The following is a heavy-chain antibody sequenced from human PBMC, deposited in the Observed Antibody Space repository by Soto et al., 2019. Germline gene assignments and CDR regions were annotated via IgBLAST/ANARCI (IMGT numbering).Heavy chain of an antibody. CDR2: IYHSGST. CDR1: GGSISSGGYS. D-gene: IGHD1-26*01. Sequence: SETLSLTCAVSGGSISSGGYSCNWIRQPPGKGLEWIGYIYHSGSTYYNPSLKSRVTISVDTSKNQFSLKLSSVTAADTAVYYCARRYGGNFDYWGQGTLVTVSS. J-gene: IGHJ4*02. V-gene: IGHV4-30-2*01. CDR3: ARRYGGNFDY.